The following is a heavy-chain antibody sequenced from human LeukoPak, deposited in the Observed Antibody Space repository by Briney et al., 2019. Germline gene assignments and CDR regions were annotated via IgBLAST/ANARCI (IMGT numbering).Heavy chain of an antibody. V-gene: IGHV4-38-2*02. CDR1: GYSISTGYY. CDR3: ARSGAPGVPYYYYYMDV. CDR2: FYHGGST. Sequence: NPSETLSLTCTVSGYSISTGYYWDWIRQPPGKGLEWIGTFYHGGSTYYNPSLKSRVTISVDTSKNQFSLNLTSVTAADTAVYYCARSGAPGVPYYYYYMDVWGKGTTVTISS. D-gene: IGHD1-14*01. J-gene: IGHJ6*03.